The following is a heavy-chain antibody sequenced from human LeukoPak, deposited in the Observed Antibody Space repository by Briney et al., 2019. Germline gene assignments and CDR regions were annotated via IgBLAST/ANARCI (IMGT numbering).Heavy chain of an antibody. CDR1: GFTFSIYA. J-gene: IGHJ4*02. Sequence: PGGSLRLSCAASGFTFSIYAMSWVRQAPGKGLEWVSAISGSGGSTYYADSVKGRFTISRDNSKNTLYLQMNSLRAEDTAVYYCAKDTYYYDSSGYYPFDYWGQGTLVTVSS. CDR2: ISGSGGST. V-gene: IGHV3-23*01. D-gene: IGHD3-22*01. CDR3: AKDTYYYDSSGYYPFDY.